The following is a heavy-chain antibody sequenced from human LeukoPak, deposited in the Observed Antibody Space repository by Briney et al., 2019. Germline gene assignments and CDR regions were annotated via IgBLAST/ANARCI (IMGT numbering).Heavy chain of an antibody. J-gene: IGHJ6*03. D-gene: IGHD2-2*02. CDR1: GGTFSSYA. V-gene: IGHV1-69*05. CDR3: AVCGRGYQLLYNYYYYYYMDV. CDR2: IIPIFGTA. Sequence: ASVKVSCKASGGTFSSYAISWVRQAPGQGLEWMGGIIPIFGTANYAQKFQGRVTITTDESTSTAYMELSSLRSEDTAVYYCAVCGRGYQLLYNYYYYYYMDVWGKGTTVTVSS.